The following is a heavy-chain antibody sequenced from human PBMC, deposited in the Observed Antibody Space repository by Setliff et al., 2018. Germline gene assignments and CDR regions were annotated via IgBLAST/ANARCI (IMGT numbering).Heavy chain of an antibody. CDR2: IYPGDSDT. D-gene: IGHD5-12*01. CDR3: ARRGLIYSSYDKYYFDY. Sequence: PGESLKISCKGSGYSFTSYWIGWVRQMPGKGLEWMGIIYPGDSDTRYSPSFQGQVTISADKSISTAYLQWSSLKASDTAMYYCARRGLIYSSYDKYYFDYWGQGTLVTVLL. CDR1: GYSFTSYW. J-gene: IGHJ4*02. V-gene: IGHV5-51*01.